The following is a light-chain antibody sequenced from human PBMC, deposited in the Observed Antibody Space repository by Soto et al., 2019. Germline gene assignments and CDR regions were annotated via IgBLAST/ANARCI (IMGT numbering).Light chain of an antibody. CDR3: SSYAGGINLEV. CDR1: SSDVGGYKY. CDR2: EVN. Sequence: HSELTQPPSASGSPGQSVTISCTGTSSDVGGYKYVSWYQQHPGKAPQLMSYEVNKRPSGVPDRFSGSKSGNTASLTVSGLQAEDEDDYSCSSYAGGINLEVFGTGTKVTVL. J-gene: IGLJ1*01. V-gene: IGLV2-8*01.